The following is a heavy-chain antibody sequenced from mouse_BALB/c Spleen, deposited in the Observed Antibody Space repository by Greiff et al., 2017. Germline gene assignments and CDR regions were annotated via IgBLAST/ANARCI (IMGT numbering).Heavy chain of an antibody. CDR2: ISSGGSYT. V-gene: IGHV5-6*01. J-gene: IGHJ4*01. CDR1: GFTFSSYG. CDR3: ARLFDYDDYYAMDY. D-gene: IGHD2-4*01. Sequence: EVQRVESGGDLVKPGGSLKLSCAASGFTFSSYGMSWVRQTPDKRLEWVATISSGGSYTYYPDSVTGRFTISRDNAKNTLYLQMSSLKSEDTAMYYCARLFDYDDYYAMDYWGQGTSVTVSS.